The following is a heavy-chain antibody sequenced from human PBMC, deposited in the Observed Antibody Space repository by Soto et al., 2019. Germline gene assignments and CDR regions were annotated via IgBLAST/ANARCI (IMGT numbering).Heavy chain of an antibody. D-gene: IGHD5-18*01. V-gene: IGHV1-18*04. CDR3: ARAPGYSYGYSY. J-gene: IGHJ4*02. Sequence: ASVKVSCKASGYTFTSYYMHWVRQAPGQGLEWMGRISANNGSTNYAQKLQGRVTMTTDTSTSTAYMELRSLRSDDTAVYYCARAPGYSYGYSYWGQGTLVTVSS. CDR2: ISANNGST. CDR1: GYTFTSYY.